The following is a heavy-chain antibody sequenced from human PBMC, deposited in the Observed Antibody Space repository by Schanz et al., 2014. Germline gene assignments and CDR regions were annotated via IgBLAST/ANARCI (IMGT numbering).Heavy chain of an antibody. CDR3: ARDRVQYSSGWYSDS. CDR2: ISSSSNYY. D-gene: IGHD6-19*01. Sequence: EVQLVESGGGLVKSGGSLRLSCATSGFIFTSYSMHWVRQAPGKGLEWVSSISSSSNYYYYADSVKGRFTISRDNAKNSLYLQMSSLRAEDTAVYYCARDRVQYSSGWYSDSWGQGTLVTVSS. V-gene: IGHV3-21*01. CDR1: GFIFTSYS. J-gene: IGHJ4*02.